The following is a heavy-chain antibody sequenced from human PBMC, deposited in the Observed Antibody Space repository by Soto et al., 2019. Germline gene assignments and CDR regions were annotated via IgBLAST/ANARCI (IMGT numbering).Heavy chain of an antibody. D-gene: IGHD3-16*02. V-gene: IGHV4-4*02. Sequence: QVQLQESGPGLVKPSGTLSLTCAVSSGSISSSNWWSWVRQPPGKGLEWIGEIYHSGSTNYNPSLKSRVTISVDKSKNQFSLKLSSVTAADTAVYYCARGGREYDYIWGSYRTPTDLYYYYMDVWGKGTTVTVSS. CDR3: ARGGREYDYIWGSYRTPTDLYYYYMDV. CDR1: SGSISSSNW. J-gene: IGHJ6*03. CDR2: IYHSGST.